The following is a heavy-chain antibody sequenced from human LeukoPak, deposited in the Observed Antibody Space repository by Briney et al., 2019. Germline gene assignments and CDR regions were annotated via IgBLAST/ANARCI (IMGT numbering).Heavy chain of an antibody. J-gene: IGHJ6*02. CDR3: ATRPDSSGYPGYYYGMDV. CDR1: GYTFTGYY. D-gene: IGHD3-22*01. Sequence: ASVKVSCKASGYTFTGYYMHWVRQAPGQGLEWMGIINPSGGSTSYAQKFQGRVTMTRDTSTSTVYMELSSLRSEDTAVYYCATRPDSSGYPGYYYGMDVWGQGTTVTVSS. V-gene: IGHV1-46*01. CDR2: INPSGGST.